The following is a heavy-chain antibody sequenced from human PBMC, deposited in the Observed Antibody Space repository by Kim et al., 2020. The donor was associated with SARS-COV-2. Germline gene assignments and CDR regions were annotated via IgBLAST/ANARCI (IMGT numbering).Heavy chain of an antibody. CDR1: GGSISSGGYY. D-gene: IGHD3-9*01. V-gene: IGHV4-31*03. CDR2: IYYSGST. CDR3: ARDSPTYYDILTGPRYFDY. Sequence: SETLSLTCTVSGGSISSGGYYWSWIRQHPGKGLEWIGYIYYSGSTYYNPSLKSRVTISVDTSKNQFSLKLSSVTAADTAVYYCARDSPTYYDILTGPRYFDYWGQGTLVTVSS. J-gene: IGHJ4*02.